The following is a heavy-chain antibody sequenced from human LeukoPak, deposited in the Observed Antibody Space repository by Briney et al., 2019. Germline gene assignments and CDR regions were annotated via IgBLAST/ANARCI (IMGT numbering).Heavy chain of an antibody. Sequence: KASETLSLTCTVSGGSISSYYWSWIRQPPGKGLEWIGYIYYSGSTNYNPSLKSRVTISQDTSKNQVSLKLSSVTAADTAVYYCARDPRYSSSAHVFDIWGQGTMVTVSS. CDR3: ARDPRYSSSAHVFDI. V-gene: IGHV4-59*12. D-gene: IGHD6-6*01. J-gene: IGHJ3*02. CDR1: GGSISSYY. CDR2: IYYSGST.